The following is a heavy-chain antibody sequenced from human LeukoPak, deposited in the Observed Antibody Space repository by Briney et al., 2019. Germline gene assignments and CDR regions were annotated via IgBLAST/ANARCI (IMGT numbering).Heavy chain of an antibody. J-gene: IGHJ5*02. CDR3: ARGYCSSTSCYSNWFDP. CDR1: AFTFSGYS. CDR2: ISPSATTI. V-gene: IGHV3-48*01. D-gene: IGHD2-2*02. Sequence: GGSLRLSCAASAFTFSGYSMNWVRQAPGKGLEWVSYISPSATTIYYADSVKGRFTISRDNAKNSLYLQMNSLRAEDTAVYYCARGYCSSTSCYSNWFDPWGQGTLVTVSS.